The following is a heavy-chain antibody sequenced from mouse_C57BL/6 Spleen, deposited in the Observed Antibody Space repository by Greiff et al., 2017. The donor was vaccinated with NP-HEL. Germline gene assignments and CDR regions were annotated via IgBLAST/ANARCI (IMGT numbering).Heavy chain of an antibody. CDR3: ARTYGSRYFDV. J-gene: IGHJ1*03. D-gene: IGHD1-1*01. CDR2: IYPGSGST. CDR1: GYTFTSYW. V-gene: IGHV1-55*01. Sequence: QVQLQQSGAELVKPGASVKMSCKASGYTFTSYWITWVKQRPGQGLEWIGDIYPGSGSTNYNEKFKSKATLTVDKSSSTAYMQLSSLTSEDSAVYYCARTYGSRYFDVWGTGTTVTVSS.